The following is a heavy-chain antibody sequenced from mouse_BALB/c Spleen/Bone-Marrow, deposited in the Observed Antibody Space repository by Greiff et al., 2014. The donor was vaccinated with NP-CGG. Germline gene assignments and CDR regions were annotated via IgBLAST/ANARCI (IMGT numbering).Heavy chain of an antibody. CDR3: ARPLYYYGSSPFYAMDY. CDR1: GFAFSSYD. CDR2: ISSGGGST. Sequence: DVMLVESGGGLVKPGGSLKLSCAASGFAFSSYDMSWVRQTPEKRLEWVAYISSGGGSTYYPDTVKGRFTISRDNAKNTLYLQMSSLKSEDKAMYYCARPLYYYGSSPFYAMDYWGQGTSVTVSS. V-gene: IGHV5-12-1*01. D-gene: IGHD1-1*01. J-gene: IGHJ4*01.